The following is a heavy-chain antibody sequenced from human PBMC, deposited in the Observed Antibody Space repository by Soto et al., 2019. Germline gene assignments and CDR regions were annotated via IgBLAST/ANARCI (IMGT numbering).Heavy chain of an antibody. V-gene: IGHV4-34*01. Sequence: PSETLSLTCAVYGGSFSGYYWSWIRQPPGKGLEWIGEINHSGSTNYNPSLKSRVTISVDTSKNQFSLKLSSVTAADTAVYYCVRAYCSSTSCYYNNCFDPWGQGTLVTVSS. CDR1: GGSFSGYY. J-gene: IGHJ5*02. CDR3: VRAYCSSTSCYYNNCFDP. D-gene: IGHD2-2*01. CDR2: INHSGST.